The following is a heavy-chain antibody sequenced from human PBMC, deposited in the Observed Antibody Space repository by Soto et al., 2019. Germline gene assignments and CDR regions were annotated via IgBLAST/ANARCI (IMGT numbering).Heavy chain of an antibody. V-gene: IGHV1-8*01. J-gene: IGHJ4*02. Sequence: QVQLVQSGAEVKKPGASVKVSCKASGYTFTSYDITWVRQATGQGREWMGWMNPNSGNTGYAQKFQDRANMTRKTSISRAYRELSGLRSEDTAVYYCARGVGESSGWYLQSGWGQGALVTVS. D-gene: IGHD6-19*01. CDR2: MNPNSGNT. CDR3: ARGVGESSGWYLQSG. CDR1: GYTFTSYD.